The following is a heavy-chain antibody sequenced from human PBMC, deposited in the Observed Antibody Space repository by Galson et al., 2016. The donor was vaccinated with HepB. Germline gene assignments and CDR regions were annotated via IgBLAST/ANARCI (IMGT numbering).Heavy chain of an antibody. CDR1: GGSITSGAYY. Sequence: PLSLTCSVSGGSITSGAYYWSWIPQHPGKGLEWIGYIYYSGSTYYSPSLKIRVTLAVDTSKNQFSLKLSSVTAADTAVYYCARRIRGRGVAFDPWGQGTLVTVSS. CDR2: IYYSGST. D-gene: IGHD3-10*01. J-gene: IGHJ5*02. CDR3: ARRIRGRGVAFDP. V-gene: IGHV4-31*03.